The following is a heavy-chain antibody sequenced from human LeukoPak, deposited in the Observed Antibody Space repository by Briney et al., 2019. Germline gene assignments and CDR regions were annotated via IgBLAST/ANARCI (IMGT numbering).Heavy chain of an antibody. D-gene: IGHD2-15*01. CDR1: GFTVSSNY. CDR3: AREREGYCSGGSCPSDMDV. J-gene: IGHJ6*02. CDR2: IYSGGST. V-gene: IGHV3-66*01. Sequence: GGSLRLSCAASGFTVSSNYMSWVRRAPGKGLEWISVIYSGGSTYYADSVKGRFTISRDNSKNTLYLQMNSLRAEDTAVYYCAREREGYCSGGSCPSDMDVWGQGTTVTVSS.